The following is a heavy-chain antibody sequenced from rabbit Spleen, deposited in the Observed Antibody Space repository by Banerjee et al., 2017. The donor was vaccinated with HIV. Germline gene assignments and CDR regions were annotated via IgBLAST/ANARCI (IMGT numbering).Heavy chain of an antibody. V-gene: IGHV1S47*01. J-gene: IGHJ4*01. CDR3: ARDAGTYDYIDGYFNV. Sequence: EESGGGLVQPEGSLTLTCTASGFDFSSNAMCWVRQAPGKRPEWIACIYVGDDTTYYASWAKGRFTISKTSSTTVTLQMTSLTAADTATYFCARDAGTYDYIDGYFNVWGPGTLVTVS. D-gene: IGHD4-2*01. CDR2: IYVGDDTT. CDR1: GFDFSSNA.